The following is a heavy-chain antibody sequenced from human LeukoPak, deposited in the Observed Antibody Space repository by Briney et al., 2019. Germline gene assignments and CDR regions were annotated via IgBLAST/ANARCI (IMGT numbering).Heavy chain of an antibody. CDR1: GGSVSGYY. J-gene: IGHJ4*02. CDR2: INHSGST. V-gene: IGHV4-34*01. D-gene: IGHD3-22*01. Sequence: SETLSPTCAVYGGSVSGYYWSWIRQPPGKGLEWIGEINHSGSTNYNPSLKSRVTISVDMSKDQFSLKLGSVTAADTAVYYCARGPPADYYDRSGFYPCFDYWGQGALVTVSS. CDR3: ARGPPADYYDRSGFYPCFDY.